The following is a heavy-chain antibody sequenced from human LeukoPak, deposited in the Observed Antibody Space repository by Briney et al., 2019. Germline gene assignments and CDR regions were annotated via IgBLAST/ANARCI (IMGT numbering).Heavy chain of an antibody. CDR2: IWFDGSEK. J-gene: IGHJ4*02. CDR3: ARAVGPFDY. D-gene: IGHD1-26*01. CDR1: GFDLGHYE. Sequence: GGSLRLSCAASGFDLGHYEVNWVRQAPGKGLDWVAVIWFDGSEKYYADAVKGRFTISRDNSKNTLHLQMDSLRAEDTAVYYCARAVGPFDYWGQGTLVTVSS. V-gene: IGHV3-33*08.